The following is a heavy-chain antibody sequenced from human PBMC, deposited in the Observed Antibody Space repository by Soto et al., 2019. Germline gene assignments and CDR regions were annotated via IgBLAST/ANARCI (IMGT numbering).Heavy chain of an antibody. D-gene: IGHD3-16*01. J-gene: IGHJ4*02. V-gene: IGHV3-30-3*01. CDR2: ISYDGSNK. CDR3: AREGD. CDR1: GFTFSSYA. Sequence: QVQLVESGGGAVQPGRSLRLSCAASGFTFSSYAMHWVRQAPGKGLEWVAVISYDGSNKYYADSVKGRFTISRDNSKNTLYLQMNSLRAEDTAVYYCAREGDWGQGTLVTVSS.